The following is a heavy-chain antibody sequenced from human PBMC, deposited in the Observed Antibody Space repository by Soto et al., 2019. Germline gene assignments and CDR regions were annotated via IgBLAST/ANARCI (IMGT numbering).Heavy chain of an antibody. Sequence: SETLSLTCTVSGASIRSTDYYWSWIRQAPGKGLKWIGYVYYTGSTYYNPSLMSRLTISVDTSKNQFSLKLTSVTAAETAVYYCVRTARQGAVAPHWFDRWGQGTQVTVSS. CDR1: GASIRSTDYY. CDR3: VRTARQGAVAPHWFDR. D-gene: IGHD2-21*02. J-gene: IGHJ5*02. CDR2: VYYTGST. V-gene: IGHV4-30-4*01.